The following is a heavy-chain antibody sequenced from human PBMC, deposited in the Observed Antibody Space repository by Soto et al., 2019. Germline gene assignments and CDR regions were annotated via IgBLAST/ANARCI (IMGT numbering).Heavy chain of an antibody. CDR2: IYPGDSDT. V-gene: IGHV5-51*01. CDR3: ARRAPEVGYDY. CDR1: GYSFTSYW. D-gene: IGHD2-8*02. J-gene: IGHJ4*02. Sequence: GEALKISCKGSGYSFTSYWIGWGRQMPGKGLEGMRIIYPGDSDTKYSSSFQGQVTISADKSIGTAYLQWSSLKASDTAMYYCARRAPEVGYDYWGQGTLVTVSS.